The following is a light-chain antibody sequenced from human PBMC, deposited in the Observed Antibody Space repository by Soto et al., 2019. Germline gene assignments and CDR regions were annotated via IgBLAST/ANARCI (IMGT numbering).Light chain of an antibody. V-gene: IGLV3-21*02. Sequence: SYELTQPPSVSVAPGQTATITCGGNNIGIKSVHWYQQRPGQAPVLVVYDKSDRPSGSPERFSGAKSGNTATLTISRVEAGDEADYYCQVWDSSSEHVIFGGGTKVTVL. CDR1: NIGIKS. J-gene: IGLJ2*01. CDR2: DKS. CDR3: QVWDSSSEHVI.